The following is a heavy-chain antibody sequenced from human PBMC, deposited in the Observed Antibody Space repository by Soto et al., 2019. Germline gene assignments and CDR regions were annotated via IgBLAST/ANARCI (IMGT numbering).Heavy chain of an antibody. CDR2: IDHSGST. CDR1: GGSFSGYY. J-gene: IGHJ4*02. Sequence: SETLSLTCAVYGGSFSGYYWTWIRQPPGTRLEWIGEIDHSGSTTYNPSLKSRVTISVDTSNNQISLKLTSVTAADTAVYYCARDKITGLFDYWGQGTLVTVSS. V-gene: IGHV4-34*01. D-gene: IGHD2-8*02. CDR3: ARDKITGLFDY.